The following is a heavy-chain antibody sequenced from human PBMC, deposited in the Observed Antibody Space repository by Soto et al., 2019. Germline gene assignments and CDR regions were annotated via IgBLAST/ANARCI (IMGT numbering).Heavy chain of an antibody. CDR1: GFTFNMYA. CDR2: IGGSGDNT. V-gene: IGHV3-23*01. J-gene: IGHJ4*02. CDR3: ARTITGFFWAGAY. Sequence: EVQLSESGGGLAQPGGSLRLSCAASGFTFNMYAMSWVRQAPGKGLEWVSAIGGSGDNTYYADFVKGRFTISRDNSKNPLYLQMDSLRAEDTAIYYCARTITGFFWAGAYWGQGTLVTVSS. D-gene: IGHD1-1*01.